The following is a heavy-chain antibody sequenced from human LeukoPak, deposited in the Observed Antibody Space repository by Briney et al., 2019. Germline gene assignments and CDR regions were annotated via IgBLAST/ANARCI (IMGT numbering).Heavy chain of an antibody. J-gene: IGHJ3*02. CDR1: GYTFTSYY. D-gene: IGHD3-22*01. Sequence: ASVKVSCKASGYTFTSYYMHWVRQAPGQGLEWMGIINPSGGSTSYAQKFQGRVTMTRDTSTSTAYMELSSLRSEDTAVYYCASGYDSSGYYALNGAFDIWGQGTMVTVSS. CDR3: ASGYDSSGYYALNGAFDI. V-gene: IGHV1-46*01. CDR2: INPSGGST.